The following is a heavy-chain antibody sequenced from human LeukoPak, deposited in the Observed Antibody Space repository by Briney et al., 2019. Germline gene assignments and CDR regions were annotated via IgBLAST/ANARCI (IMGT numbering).Heavy chain of an antibody. D-gene: IGHD6-19*01. CDR2: IIPIFGTA. Sequence: SVKVSCKASGYTFTGFDINWVRQASGQGLEWMGGIIPIFGTANYAQKFQGRVTITADKSTSTAYMELSSLRSEDTAVYYCARDLPSGGSVWGKGTTVTVSS. CDR3: ARDLPSGGSV. CDR1: GYTFTGFD. J-gene: IGHJ6*04. V-gene: IGHV1-69*06.